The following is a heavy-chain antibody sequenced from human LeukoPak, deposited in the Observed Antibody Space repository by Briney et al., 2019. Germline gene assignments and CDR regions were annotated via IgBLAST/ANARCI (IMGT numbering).Heavy chain of an antibody. CDR2: INNDGSFT. J-gene: IGHJ4*02. Sequence: GGSLRLSCAASGFTFSSYWMHWVRQGPGKGLVWVSRINNDGSFTSYADSVKGRFTISRDNAKNTLYLQMNSLRAEDTAVYYCTRGGIAAAATLWGQGTLVTVSS. D-gene: IGHD6-13*01. V-gene: IGHV3-74*01. CDR3: TRGGIAAAATL. CDR1: GFTFSSYW.